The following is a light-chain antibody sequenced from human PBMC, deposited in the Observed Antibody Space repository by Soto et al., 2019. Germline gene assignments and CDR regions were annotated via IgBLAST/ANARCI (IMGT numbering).Light chain of an antibody. CDR1: SSDVGGYNY. Sequence: QSALTQPASVSGSPGQSITISCTGTSSDVGGYNYVSWYQQHPGKAPNLMIYDVSNRPSGVSNRFSGSKSGNTASLTISGLQAEDEADYYCSSYTSSSPLEVFGGGTQLTVL. CDR2: DVS. V-gene: IGLV2-14*01. CDR3: SSYTSSSPLEV. J-gene: IGLJ2*01.